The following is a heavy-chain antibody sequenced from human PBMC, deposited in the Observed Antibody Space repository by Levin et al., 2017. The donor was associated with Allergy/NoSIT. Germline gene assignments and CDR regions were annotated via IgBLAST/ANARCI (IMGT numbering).Heavy chain of an antibody. Sequence: SETLSLTCTVSGGSISSSSYYWGWIRQPPGKGLEWIGSIYYSGSTYYNSSLKSRVTISVDTSKNQFSLKLSSVTAADTAVYYCASTYYDFWSGPNWFDPWGQGTLVTVSS. CDR1: GGSISSSSYY. V-gene: IGHV4-39*01. CDR2: IYYSGST. CDR3: ASTYYDFWSGPNWFDP. D-gene: IGHD3-3*01. J-gene: IGHJ5*02.